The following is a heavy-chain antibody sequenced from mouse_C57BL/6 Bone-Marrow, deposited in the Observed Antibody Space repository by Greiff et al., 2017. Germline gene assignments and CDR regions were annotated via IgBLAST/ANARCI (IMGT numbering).Heavy chain of an antibody. J-gene: IGHJ3*01. D-gene: IGHD2-4*01. V-gene: IGHV2-9-1*01. CDR3: SRIGIYYDYGAWFAY. CDR2: IWTGGGT. CDR1: GFSLTSYA. Sequence: VKLVESGPGLVAPSQRLSITCTVSGFSLTSYAISWVRQPPGKGLEWLGVIWTGGGTNYNSALKSRLSISKDNSKSQVFLKMNSLQTDDTARYYCSRIGIYYDYGAWFAYWGQGTLVPVFA.